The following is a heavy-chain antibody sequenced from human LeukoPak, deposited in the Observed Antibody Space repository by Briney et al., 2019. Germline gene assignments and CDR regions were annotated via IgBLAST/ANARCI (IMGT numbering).Heavy chain of an antibody. D-gene: IGHD3-10*01. Sequence: PETLSLTCTVSGGSVSSSSYYWGWTRQPPGKGLEWFGSIYYSGSTYYNPSLKSRVTIAVDTSKNQFSLKLSSVTAADTAVYYCARILLWFGKIRYGMDVWGEGTTVTVSS. J-gene: IGHJ6*04. CDR1: GGSVSSSSYY. CDR3: ARILLWFGKIRYGMDV. CDR2: IYYSGST. V-gene: IGHV4-39*07.